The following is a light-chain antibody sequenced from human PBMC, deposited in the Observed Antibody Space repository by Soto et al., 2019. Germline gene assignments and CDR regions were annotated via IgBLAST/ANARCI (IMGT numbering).Light chain of an antibody. V-gene: IGLV2-14*01. CDR2: DVS. CDR3: SSYTSSSTLHYV. CDR1: SSDVGDYNY. Sequence: QSVLTQPASVSGSPGQSITISCTGTSSDVGDYNYVSWYQQHPGKAPKLMIYDVSNRPSGVSNRFSGSKSGNTASLTISGLQAEDEADYYCSSYTSSSTLHYVFGTGTKVTDL. J-gene: IGLJ1*01.